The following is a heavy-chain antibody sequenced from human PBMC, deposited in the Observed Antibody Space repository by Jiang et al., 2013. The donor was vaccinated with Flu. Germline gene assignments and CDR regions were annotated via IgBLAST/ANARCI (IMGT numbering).Heavy chain of an antibody. CDR2: IYINGRT. CDR1: GGSISSYS. D-gene: IGHD4-17*01. Sequence: GLVKPSETLSLTCIVSGGSISSYSWSWIRQPAGKGLEWIGNIYINGRTNYNPSLKSRVTMSVDTSKNQLSLKLSSVTAADTAVYYCARVVTTVTDDWFDPWGQGTLVTVSS. J-gene: IGHJ5*02. V-gene: IGHV4-4*07. CDR3: ARVVTTVTDDWFDP.